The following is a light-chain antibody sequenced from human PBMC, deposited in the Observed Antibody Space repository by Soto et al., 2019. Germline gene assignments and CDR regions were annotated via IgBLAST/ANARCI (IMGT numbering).Light chain of an antibody. CDR1: QSVSSSY. CDR3: QQYNSWP. Sequence: ELVLTQSPGTLSLSPGERATLSCRASQSVSSSYLAWYQQKPGQAPRLLIYGASSRATGIPNRFSGSGSGTDFTLTISRLEPEDFAVYYCQQYNSWPFGQGTKVDIK. J-gene: IGKJ1*01. CDR2: GAS. V-gene: IGKV3-20*01.